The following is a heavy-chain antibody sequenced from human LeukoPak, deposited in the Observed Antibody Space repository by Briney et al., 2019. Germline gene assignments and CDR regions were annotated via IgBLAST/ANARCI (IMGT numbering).Heavy chain of an antibody. Sequence: PSETLSLTCTVSGGSISSYYWSWIRQPAGKGLEWIGRIYTSGSTNYNPSLKSRVTISVDTSKNQFSLKMRSVTAADTAVYFCARARAGYSLRYFDYWGQGTLVTVSS. D-gene: IGHD5-18*01. CDR3: ARARAGYSLRYFDY. CDR1: GGSISSYY. V-gene: IGHV4-4*07. CDR2: IYTSGST. J-gene: IGHJ4*02.